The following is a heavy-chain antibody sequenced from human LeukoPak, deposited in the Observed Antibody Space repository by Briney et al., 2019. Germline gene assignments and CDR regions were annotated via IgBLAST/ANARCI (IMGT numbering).Heavy chain of an antibody. V-gene: IGHV4-30-4*01. D-gene: IGHD2-15*01. CDR3: ARAGGSADY. Sequence: PSQTLSLTCTVSGVSISSGDYYRSWIRQPPGKGLEWIGYIYYSGSTYYNPSLKSRITISVDTSKNQSSLKLSSVTAADTAVYYCARAGGSADYWGQGTLVTVSS. J-gene: IGHJ4*02. CDR2: IYYSGST. CDR1: GVSISSGDYY.